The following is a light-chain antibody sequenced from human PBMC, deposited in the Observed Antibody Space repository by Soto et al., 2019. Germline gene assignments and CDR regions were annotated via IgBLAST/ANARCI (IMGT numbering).Light chain of an antibody. J-gene: IGKJ1*01. CDR3: QQTYITPPWT. Sequence: DLQMTQSPSSLSASVGDRVTITCRASQSISRFLNWYQQKSGQPPQLLIYAASSLQSGVPSRFSGSGSGTDFTLTISSLQPEDFATYYCQQTYITPPWTFGQGSKVEIK. CDR1: QSISRF. CDR2: AAS. V-gene: IGKV1-39*01.